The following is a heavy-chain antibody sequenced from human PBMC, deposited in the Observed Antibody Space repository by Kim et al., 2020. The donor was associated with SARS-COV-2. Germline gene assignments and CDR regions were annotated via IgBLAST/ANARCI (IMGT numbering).Heavy chain of an antibody. CDR3: ARDLSYDYVDPH. D-gene: IGHD3-16*01. V-gene: IGHV1-2*06. CDR1: GYTFSGYY. J-gene: IGHJ4*02. CDR2: INSNTGVT. Sequence: ASVKVSCKASGYTFSGYYIHWVRQAPGQGLEWMGRINSNTGVTDYAQDFQGRVTMTRDTSITTAYMQLSRLRSDDTAMYYCARDLSYDYVDPHWGQGTLV.